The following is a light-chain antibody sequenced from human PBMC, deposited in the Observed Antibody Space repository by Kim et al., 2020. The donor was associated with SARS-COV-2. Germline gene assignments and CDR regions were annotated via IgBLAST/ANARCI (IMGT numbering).Light chain of an antibody. CDR2: GAS. J-gene: IGKJ1*01. CDR1: QSVRTN. CDR3: QQYDRWPRT. V-gene: IGKV3D-15*01. Sequence: VSPGERATLSCTASQSVRTNLASYQQKPGQAPRLLISGASDRATGIPARFSGGGSGTDFTLTISSLQSEDFGVYYCQQYDRWPRTFGQGTKVDIK.